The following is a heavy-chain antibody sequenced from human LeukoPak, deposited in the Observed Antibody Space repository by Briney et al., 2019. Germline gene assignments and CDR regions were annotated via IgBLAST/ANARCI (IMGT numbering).Heavy chain of an antibody. D-gene: IGHD5-12*01. CDR1: GFTFSNFA. V-gene: IGHV3-23*01. CDR3: AKGGYFYFDY. CDR2: VRGNGGST. Sequence: GGSLRLSCAASGFTFSNFALSWVRQAPGKGLEWISSVRGNGGSTYYADSVKGRFTISRDNSKNTLFLQMNGLRDEDTAVYYCAKGGYFYFDYWGQGTQVTVSS. J-gene: IGHJ4*02.